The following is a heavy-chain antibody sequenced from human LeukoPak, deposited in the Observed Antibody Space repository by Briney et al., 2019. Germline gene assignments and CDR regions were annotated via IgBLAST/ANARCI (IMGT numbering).Heavy chain of an antibody. CDR2: INPSGGST. J-gene: IGHJ4*02. Sequence: IINPSGGSTSYAQKFQGRVTMTRDTSTSTVYMELSSLRSEDTAVYYCARCPGIAVAGPDYWGQGTLVTVSS. V-gene: IGHV1-46*01. CDR3: ARCPGIAVAGPDY. D-gene: IGHD6-19*01.